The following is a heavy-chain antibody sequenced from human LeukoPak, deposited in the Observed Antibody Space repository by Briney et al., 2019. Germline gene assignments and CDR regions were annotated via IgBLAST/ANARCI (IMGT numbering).Heavy chain of an antibody. CDR3: ARFKQLGRSFDS. J-gene: IGHJ4*02. V-gene: IGHV4-39*07. CDR1: GGSIGKTSYY. D-gene: IGHD1-1*01. CDR2: TYYSGTT. Sequence: SETLSLTCTASGGSIGKTSYYWGWIRQPPGKGLEWIGNTYYSGTTYYNPSLKSRVTISVDTSKNQFSLTLNSVTAADTAVYFCARFKQLGRSFDSWGLGSLVTVPS.